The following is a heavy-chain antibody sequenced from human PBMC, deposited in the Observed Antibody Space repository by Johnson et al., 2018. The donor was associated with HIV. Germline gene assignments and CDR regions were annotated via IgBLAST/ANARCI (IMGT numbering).Heavy chain of an antibody. CDR3: ARVSDAFDI. V-gene: IGHV3-NL1*01. J-gene: IGHJ3*02. CDR2: INWNGGST. Sequence: QVQLVESGGGVVQPGRSLRLSCAASGFTFSNYGMHWVRQGPGKGLEWVSGINWNGGSTGYADSVKGRFTISRDNAKNTRYLQMNSLRAEDTAVYYCARVSDAFDIWGQVTMVTVSS. CDR1: GFTFSNYG.